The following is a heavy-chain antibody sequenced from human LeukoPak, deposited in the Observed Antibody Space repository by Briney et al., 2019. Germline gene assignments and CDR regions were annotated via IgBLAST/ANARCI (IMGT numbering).Heavy chain of an antibody. CDR2: IIPIFGTA. Sequence: SVKVSCKASGGTFSSYAISWVRQAPGQGLEWMGGIIPIFGTANYAQKFQGRVTITADESTSTAYMELSSLRSEDTAVYYCARVYRTHIVVVPAADDYYGMDVWGQGTTVTVSS. D-gene: IGHD2-2*01. J-gene: IGHJ6*02. CDR3: ARVYRTHIVVVPAADDYYGMDV. V-gene: IGHV1-69*13. CDR1: GGTFSSYA.